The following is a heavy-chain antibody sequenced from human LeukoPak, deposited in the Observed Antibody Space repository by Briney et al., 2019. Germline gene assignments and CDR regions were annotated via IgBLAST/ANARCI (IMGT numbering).Heavy chain of an antibody. J-gene: IGHJ2*01. CDR2: ISTSSSYI. CDR1: GFKFSSYS. Sequence: GGSLRLSCAASGFKFSSYSMKWVRQAPGKGLEWVSFISTSSSYIYYADSLKGRFTISRDNAKNSLYLQMNSLRAEDTAVYYCARAGLSYWYFDLWGRGTLVTVSS. CDR3: ARAGLSYWYFDL. V-gene: IGHV3-21*01.